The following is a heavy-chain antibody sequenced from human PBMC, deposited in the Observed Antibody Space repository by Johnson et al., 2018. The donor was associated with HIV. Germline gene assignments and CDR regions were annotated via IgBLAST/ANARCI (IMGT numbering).Heavy chain of an antibody. V-gene: IGHV3-66*01. CDR1: GFTFSSFS. CDR2: IYSGGST. Sequence: EQLVESGGCVVQPGRSLRLSCAASGFTFSSFSMHWVRQAPGKGLEWVSVIYSGGSTYYADSVKGRFTISRDNSKNTLYLQMNSLRAEDTAVYSCARAFPPSGYGFRGRSYAFDIWGQGTMVTVSS. J-gene: IGHJ3*02. CDR3: ARAFPPSGYGFRGRSYAFDI. D-gene: IGHD5-12*01.